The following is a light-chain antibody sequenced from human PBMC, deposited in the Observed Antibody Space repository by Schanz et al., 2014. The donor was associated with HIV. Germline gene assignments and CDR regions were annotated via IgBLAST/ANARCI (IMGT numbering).Light chain of an antibody. CDR1: QGISSS. CDR2: GAS. Sequence: DIQMTQSPPTLSASVGDRVTITCRASQGISSSLAWYQQKPGKAPKLLIYGASTLQSGVPSRFSGSGSGTEFTLTISSLQPDDFATYYCLQHNSYPRLTFGGGTKVEIK. J-gene: IGKJ4*01. CDR3: LQHNSYPRLT. V-gene: IGKV1-9*01.